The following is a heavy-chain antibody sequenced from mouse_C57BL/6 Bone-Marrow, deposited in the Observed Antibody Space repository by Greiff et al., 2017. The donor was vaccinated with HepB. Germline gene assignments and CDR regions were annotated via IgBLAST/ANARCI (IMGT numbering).Heavy chain of an antibody. CDR2: INPNNGGT. D-gene: IGHD2-5*01. J-gene: IGHJ1*03. V-gene: IGHV1-22*01. Sequence: EVQLQHSGPELVKPGASVKMSCKASGYTFTDYNIHWVKQSHGKSLEWIGYINPNNGGTSYNQKFKGKATLTVNKSSSTAYMELRSLTSEDSAVYYCARTVTTHWCFDVWGTGTTVTVSS. CDR1: GYTFTDYN. CDR3: ARTVTTHWCFDV.